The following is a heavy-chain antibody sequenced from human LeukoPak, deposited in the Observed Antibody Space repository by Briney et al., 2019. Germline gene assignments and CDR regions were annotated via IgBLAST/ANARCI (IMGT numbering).Heavy chain of an antibody. J-gene: IGHJ4*02. V-gene: IGHV5-51*01. CDR3: ARRVSVTPFFDY. CDR2: IYPGDSDT. Sequence: GESLKISFKGSGXGFINYWIAWVRQMPGKGLEWMGIIYPGDSDTRYSPSFQGQVTISADKSISTAYLQWSSLKASDTAMYYCARRVSVTPFFDYWGQGTLVTVSS. D-gene: IGHD5/OR15-5a*01. CDR1: GXGFINYW.